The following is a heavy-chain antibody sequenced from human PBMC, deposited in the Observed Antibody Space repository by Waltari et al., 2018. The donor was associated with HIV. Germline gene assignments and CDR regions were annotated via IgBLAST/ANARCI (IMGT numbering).Heavy chain of an antibody. CDR1: GGSISSGGYY. CDR2: IQHSGST. V-gene: IGHV4-31*03. D-gene: IGHD3-10*01. Sequence: QVQLQESGPGLVKSSQTLSLTCTVSGGSISSGGYYWNWIRQHPGKGLEWIGYIQHSGSTYYNPSLQSRVSISVNTSKNQFSLNLTSVTAADTAVYYCARVSDSYGTVFEYWGQGTLVSVSS. J-gene: IGHJ4*02. CDR3: ARVSDSYGTVFEY.